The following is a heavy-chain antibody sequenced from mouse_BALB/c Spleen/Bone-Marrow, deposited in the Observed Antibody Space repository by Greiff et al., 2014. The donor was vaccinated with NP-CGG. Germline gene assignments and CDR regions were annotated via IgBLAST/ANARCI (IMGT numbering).Heavy chain of an antibody. CDR1: GFDFSRYR. D-gene: IGHD2-3*01. CDR2: INPDSSTI. J-gene: IGHJ1*01. V-gene: IGHV4-1*02. CDR3: AREGDGSYWDFDV. Sequence: EVQLVESGGGLVQPGGSLKLSCAASGFDFSRYRMSWVRQAPGKGLEWIGEINPDSSTINYTPSLKDKFIISRDNAKNTLYLQMSKVRSEDTALYDCAREGDGSYWDFDVWGAGTTVAVSS.